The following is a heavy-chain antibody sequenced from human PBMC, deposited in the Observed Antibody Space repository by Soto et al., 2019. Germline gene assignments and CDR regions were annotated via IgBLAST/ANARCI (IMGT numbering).Heavy chain of an antibody. V-gene: IGHV4-4*07. D-gene: IGHD3-10*01. CDR2: ISTSGSS. CDR3: ARGGSGSPFDY. Sequence: QVQLQESGPGLVKPSETLSLTCTVSGGSISNYYWSWIRQPAGKGLEWIGRISTSGSSNYNPSLKSRVTMSVDTSKHQFSLRLSSVTAADTAVYYCARGGSGSPFDYWGQGTLVTVSS. J-gene: IGHJ4*02. CDR1: GGSISNYY.